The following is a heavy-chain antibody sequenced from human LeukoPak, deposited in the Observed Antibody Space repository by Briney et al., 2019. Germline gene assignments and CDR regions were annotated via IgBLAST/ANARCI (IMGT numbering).Heavy chain of an antibody. CDR3: AKDFTGTTDYYYMDV. J-gene: IGHJ6*03. D-gene: IGHD1-1*01. V-gene: IGHV3-30*18. Sequence: GGSLRLSCAASGFTFSSYGMHWVRQAPGKGLEWVAVISYDGSNKCYADSVKGRFTISRDNSKNTLYLQMNSLRAEDTAVYYCAKDFTGTTDYYYMDVWGKGTTVTISS. CDR1: GFTFSSYG. CDR2: ISYDGSNK.